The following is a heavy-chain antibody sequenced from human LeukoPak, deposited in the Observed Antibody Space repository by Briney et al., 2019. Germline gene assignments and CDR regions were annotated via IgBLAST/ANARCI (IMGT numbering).Heavy chain of an antibody. CDR2: IKSDGST. D-gene: IGHD3-22*01. V-gene: IGHV3-74*01. J-gene: IGHJ1*01. Sequence: VGSLRLSCAASGFTFSTYLMHWVRQAPGKGLVWVSRIKSDGSTNYAVSMKGRFTISRDNAKTTVSLQMNSLRPEDTGVYYCARAPSEIGGYYPEYFRHWGQGTLVTVSS. CDR3: ARAPSEIGGYYPEYFRH. CDR1: GFTFSTYL.